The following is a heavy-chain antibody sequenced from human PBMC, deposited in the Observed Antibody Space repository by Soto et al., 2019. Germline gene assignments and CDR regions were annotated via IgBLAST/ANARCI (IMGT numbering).Heavy chain of an antibody. Sequence: ASVKVSCKASGYTFTSYGISWVRQAPGQGLEWMGWISAYNGNTNYAQKFQGRVTITTDESTSTAYMELSSLRSEDTAVYYCARYYYESSGYYTPRGIDYWGQGTLVTVSS. CDR3: ARYYYESSGYYTPRGIDY. CDR2: ISAYNGNT. D-gene: IGHD3-22*01. V-gene: IGHV1-18*01. J-gene: IGHJ4*02. CDR1: GYTFTSYG.